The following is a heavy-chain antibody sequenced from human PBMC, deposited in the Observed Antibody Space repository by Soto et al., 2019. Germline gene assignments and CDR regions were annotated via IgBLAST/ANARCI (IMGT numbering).Heavy chain of an antibody. V-gene: IGHV4-61*01. J-gene: IGHJ4*02. D-gene: IGHD1-26*01. CDR1: GGSVSSGSYY. CDR2: IYYSGST. Sequence: QTRTCTVSGGSVSSGSYYWSWIRQPTGKGLEWIGYIYYSGSTNYNPSLKSRVTISVDTSKNQFSMKLSSVTAADTAVYYCEPPRRDSVGATPDHWGQGTLVIVSS. CDR3: EPPRRDSVGATPDH.